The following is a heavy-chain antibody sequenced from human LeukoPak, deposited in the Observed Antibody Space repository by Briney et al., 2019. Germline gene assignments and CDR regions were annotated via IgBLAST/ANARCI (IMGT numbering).Heavy chain of an antibody. V-gene: IGHV3-23*01. Sequence: HPGGSLRLSCAASGFTFSNYGMSWVRHAPGKGLEWVSSISGSGGSTYYADSVKGRVTISRDNSKNTLYLQMSSLRAEDTAVYYCAKAVYSSTSYLSEWWGQGTLVTVSS. CDR1: GFTFSNYG. CDR2: ISGSGGST. CDR3: AKAVYSSTSYLSEW. D-gene: IGHD6-13*01. J-gene: IGHJ4*02.